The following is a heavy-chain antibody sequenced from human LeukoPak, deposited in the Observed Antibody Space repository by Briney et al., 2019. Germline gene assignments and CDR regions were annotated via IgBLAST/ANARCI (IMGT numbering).Heavy chain of an antibody. CDR1: GFTFSSCS. V-gene: IGHV3-48*04. J-gene: IGHJ4*02. CDR3: ARDPVVEPLDY. D-gene: IGHD1-14*01. Sequence: PGGSLRLSCAASGFTFSSCSMSWVRQAPGKGLEWVSYISSISGTIYYADSVRGRFTSSRDDAKNSLYLQMNSLRAEDTAVYYCARDPVVEPLDYWGQGTLVTVSS. CDR2: ISSISGTI.